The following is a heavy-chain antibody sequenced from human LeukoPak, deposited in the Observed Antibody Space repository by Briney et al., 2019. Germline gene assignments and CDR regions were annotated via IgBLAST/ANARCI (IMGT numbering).Heavy chain of an antibody. J-gene: IGHJ4*02. CDR3: ARGGGRYYGSGSYYSDFDY. Sequence: SVKVSCKASGGTFSSYAISWVRQAPGQGLEWMGGIIPIFGTANYAQKFQGRVTITADESTSTAYMELSSLRSEDTAVYYCARGGGRYYGSGSYYSDFDYWGQGTLVTVSP. CDR1: GGTFSSYA. CDR2: IIPIFGTA. D-gene: IGHD3-10*01. V-gene: IGHV1-69*13.